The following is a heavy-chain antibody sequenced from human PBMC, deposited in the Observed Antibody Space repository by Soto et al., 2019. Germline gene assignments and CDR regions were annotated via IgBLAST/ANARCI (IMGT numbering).Heavy chain of an antibody. J-gene: IGHJ6*02. D-gene: IGHD6-13*01. V-gene: IGHV1-69*13. CDR3: ARAAKEAAAFSRYYGMDV. CDR2: SIPIFGTA. CDR1: GGTFSSYA. Sequence: SVKVSCKASGGTFSSYAISWVRQAPGQGLEWMGGSIPIFGTANYAQKFQGRATITADESTRTAYMELSSLRSEDTAVYYCARAAKEAAAFSRYYGMDVWGQGTTVTVSS.